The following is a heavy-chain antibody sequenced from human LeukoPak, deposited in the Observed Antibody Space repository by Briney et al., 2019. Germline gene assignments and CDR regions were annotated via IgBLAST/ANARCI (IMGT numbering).Heavy chain of an antibody. D-gene: IGHD3-10*01. Sequence: SETLSLTCTVSGYSISSGYYWGWIRQPPGKGLEWIGSIYYSGSTYYNPSLKSRVTISVATSKNQFSLKLTSVTAADTAIYYCTKGRGIWGQGTLVTVSS. J-gene: IGHJ4*02. CDR2: IYYSGST. CDR1: GYSISSGYY. CDR3: TKGRGI. V-gene: IGHV4-38-2*02.